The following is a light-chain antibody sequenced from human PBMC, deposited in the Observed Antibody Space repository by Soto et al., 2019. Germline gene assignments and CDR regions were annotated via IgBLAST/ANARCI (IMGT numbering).Light chain of an antibody. Sequence: IVLTHSPGTLSLSPWERATLSCRASQRVSSSYLAWYQQKPGQAPRLLIYGASSRATGIPDRFSGSGSGTDFTLTISRLEPEDFAVYYCQKYGSSRNTCGQGTRREIK. CDR2: GAS. CDR1: QRVSSSY. J-gene: IGKJ5*01. CDR3: QKYGSSRNT. V-gene: IGKV3-20*01.